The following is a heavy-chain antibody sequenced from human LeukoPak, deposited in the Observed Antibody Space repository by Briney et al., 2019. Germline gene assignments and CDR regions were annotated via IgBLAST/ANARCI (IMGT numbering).Heavy chain of an antibody. J-gene: IGHJ4*02. CDR2: ISSSSSYI. CDR1: GFTFSSYS. V-gene: IGHV3-21*04. Sequence: GGSLRLSCAASGFTFSSYSMNWVRQAPGKGLEWVSSISSSSSYIYYADSVKGRFTISRDNSKNTLYLQMNSLRAEDTAVYYCAKDQGYQLLYTTAFDYWGQGTLVTVSS. CDR3: AKDQGYQLLYTTAFDY. D-gene: IGHD2-2*02.